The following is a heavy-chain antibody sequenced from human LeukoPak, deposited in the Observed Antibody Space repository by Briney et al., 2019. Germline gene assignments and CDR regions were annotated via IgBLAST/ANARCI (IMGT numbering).Heavy chain of an antibody. Sequence: GGSLRLSCAASGFTFSDYYMSWIRQAPGKGLEWVSYISSSGSTIYYADSVKGRFTISRDNAKNPLYLQMNSLRAEDTAVYYCARDYDFWSGYPDYWGQGTLVTVSS. V-gene: IGHV3-11*04. CDR1: GFTFSDYY. CDR2: ISSSGSTI. D-gene: IGHD3-3*01. CDR3: ARDYDFWSGYPDY. J-gene: IGHJ4*02.